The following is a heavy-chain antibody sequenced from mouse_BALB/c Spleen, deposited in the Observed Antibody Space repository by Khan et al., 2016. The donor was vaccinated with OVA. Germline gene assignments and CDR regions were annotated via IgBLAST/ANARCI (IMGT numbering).Heavy chain of an antibody. CDR2: IYPGDGDT. J-gene: IGHJ3*01. CDR1: GYAFSNYW. CDR3: ARKGYGNYAFAY. Sequence: VQLKQSGAELVRPGSSVKISCKASGYAFSNYWMNWVKQRPGQGLEWIGQIYPGDGDTNYNGKFKGKATLTADKSSSTAYMQLSSLTSEDSAVYFCARKGYGNYAFAYWGQGTLVTVSA. V-gene: IGHV1-80*01. D-gene: IGHD2-10*02.